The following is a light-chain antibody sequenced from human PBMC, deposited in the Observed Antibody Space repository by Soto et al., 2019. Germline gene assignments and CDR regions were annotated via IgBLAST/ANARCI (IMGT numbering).Light chain of an antibody. CDR1: QSISRW. CDR2: DAS. V-gene: IGKV1-5*01. J-gene: IGKJ5*01. Sequence: DIQMTQSPSTLSASVGDRVTITCRASQSISRWLAWCQQKPGKAPKLLIYDASNLEAGVPSRFRGSGSGTDFTFTISRLQPEDIATYYCQQYENLPTFGQGTRLEIK. CDR3: QQYENLPT.